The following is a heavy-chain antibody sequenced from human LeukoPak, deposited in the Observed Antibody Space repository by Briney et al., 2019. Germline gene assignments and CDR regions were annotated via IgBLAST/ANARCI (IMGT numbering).Heavy chain of an antibody. V-gene: IGHV4-59*01. Sequence: SETLSLTCTVSGGSISSYYWSWIRQPPGKGLEWIGYIYYSGSTNYNPSLKSRVTISVDTSKNQFSLKLSSVTAADTAVYYCARDLGGIELDYWGQGTLVTVSS. J-gene: IGHJ4*02. CDR2: IYYSGST. CDR1: GGSISSYY. CDR3: ARDLGGIELDY. D-gene: IGHD5-18*01.